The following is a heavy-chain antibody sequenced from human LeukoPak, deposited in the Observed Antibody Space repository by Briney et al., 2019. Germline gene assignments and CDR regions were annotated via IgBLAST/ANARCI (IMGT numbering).Heavy chain of an antibody. CDR2: ISYDGSNK. V-gene: IGHV3-30-3*01. D-gene: IGHD5/OR15-5a*01. J-gene: IGHJ4*02. CDR1: GFTFSSYA. Sequence: SGGSLRLSCAASGFTFSSYAMHWVRQAPDKGLEWVAIISYDGSNKYYADSVKGRFTISRDNSKNTLYLQMNSLRAEDTAVYYCAKGPSTIPHDYWGQGTLVTVSS. CDR3: AKGPSTIPHDY.